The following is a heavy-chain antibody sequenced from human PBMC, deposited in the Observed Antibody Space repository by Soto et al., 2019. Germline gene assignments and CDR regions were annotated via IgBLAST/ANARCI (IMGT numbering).Heavy chain of an antibody. CDR1: GFTFSSYA. V-gene: IGHV3-23*01. CDR3: AKSWGYYDYIWGSYREEYYFDY. Sequence: GGSLRPSCAASGFTFSSYAMSWVRQAPGKGLEWVSAISGSGGSTYYADSVKGRFTISRDNSKNTLYLQMNSLRAEDTAVYYCAKSWGYYDYIWGSYREEYYFDYWGQGTLVTVSS. CDR2: ISGSGGST. D-gene: IGHD3-16*02. J-gene: IGHJ4*02.